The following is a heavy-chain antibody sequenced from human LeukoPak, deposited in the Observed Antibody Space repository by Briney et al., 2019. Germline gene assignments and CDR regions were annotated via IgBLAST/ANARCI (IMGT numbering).Heavy chain of an antibody. CDR2: IYYSGST. Sequence: PSETLSLTCTVSGGSISSSSYYWGWIRQPPGKGLEWIGYIYYSGSTNYNPSLKSRVTISVDTSKNQFSLKLSSVTAADTAIYYCARPLHCSSTTCYDWSDPWGQGTLVTVSS. CDR1: GGSISSSSYY. D-gene: IGHD2-2*01. CDR3: ARPLHCSSTTCYDWSDP. J-gene: IGHJ5*02. V-gene: IGHV4-61*05.